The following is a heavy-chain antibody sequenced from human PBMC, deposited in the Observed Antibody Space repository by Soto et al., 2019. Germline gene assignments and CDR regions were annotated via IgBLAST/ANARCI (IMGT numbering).Heavy chain of an antibody. D-gene: IGHD4-4*01. V-gene: IGHV4-31*03. CDR1: GGSISSGGYY. CDR3: ARVDYRNYHYYYDMDV. CDR2: IYYSGST. J-gene: IGHJ6*02. Sequence: QAQLQESGPGLVKPSQTLSLTCTVSGGSISSGGYYWSWIRQHPGKGLELIGYIYYSGSTYYNPSLKSRVTISVDTSQNQFSLKLSSVTAADTAVYYCARVDYRNYHYYYDMDVWGQGTTVTVSS.